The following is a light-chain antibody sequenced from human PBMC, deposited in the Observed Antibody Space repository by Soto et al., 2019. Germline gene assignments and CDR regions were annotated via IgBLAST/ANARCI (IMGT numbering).Light chain of an antibody. V-gene: IGKV1-39*01. CDR3: QQRYRTPWT. CDR2: GAS. J-gene: IGKJ1*01. CDR1: QSISRF. Sequence: IHMTQSPSSLSASVGDRVTITCRASQSISRFLVWYQQKPGKDPNLLIYGASSLQSGVPSRFSGSGSGTDFTLTINSLQPEDFATYYCQQRYRTPWTFGQGTKVEIK.